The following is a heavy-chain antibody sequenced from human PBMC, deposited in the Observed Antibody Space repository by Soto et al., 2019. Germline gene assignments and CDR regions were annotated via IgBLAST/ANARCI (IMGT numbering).Heavy chain of an antibody. V-gene: IGHV3-23*01. Sequence: EVQLLESGGDWVQPGGSLRLSCAASRFTFSNFVMSWVRHIPGKGLHWVSGITGSGGRAYYADSVKGRFTISRDNSRNTLYLQLSRLGAEDTAMYHCAVHLGQNYYTMDVWGQGTTVTVSS. CDR2: ITGSGGRA. J-gene: IGHJ6*02. CDR1: RFTFSNFV. CDR3: AVHLGQNYYTMDV.